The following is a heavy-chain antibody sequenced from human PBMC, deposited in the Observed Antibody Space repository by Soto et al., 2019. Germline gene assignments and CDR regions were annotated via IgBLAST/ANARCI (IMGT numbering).Heavy chain of an antibody. CDR1: GFTFSSYG. V-gene: IGHV3-33*01. CDR3: ARDQGPDCSGGSCYPGRYYYYGMDV. CDR2: IWYDGSNK. Sequence: GWSLRLSCAASGFTFSSYGMHWVRQAPGKGLEWVAVIWYDGSNKYYADSVKGRFTISRDNSKNTLYLQMNSLRAEDTAVYYCARDQGPDCSGGSCYPGRYYYYGMDVWGQGTTVTVSS. J-gene: IGHJ6*02. D-gene: IGHD2-15*01.